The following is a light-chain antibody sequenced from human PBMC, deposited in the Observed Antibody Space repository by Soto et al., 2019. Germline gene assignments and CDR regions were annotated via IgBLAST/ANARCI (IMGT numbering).Light chain of an antibody. Sequence: DIQMTQSPSSLSAFVGDRVTITCRASQSISDYLNWYQQKVGKAPKLLIYAASTLQSGVPSRFSGSGSGTDFTLNISSLQPEDFATYYCQQTYTTPHTFGQGTKLEI. V-gene: IGKV1-39*01. J-gene: IGKJ2*01. CDR3: QQTYTTPHT. CDR2: AAS. CDR1: QSISDY.